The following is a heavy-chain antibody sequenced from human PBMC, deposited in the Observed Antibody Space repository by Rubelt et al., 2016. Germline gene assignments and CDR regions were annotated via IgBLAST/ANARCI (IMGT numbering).Heavy chain of an antibody. CDR1: GFTFSDHC. CDR2: IYSGGTT. V-gene: IGHV3-53*01. J-gene: IGHJ4*02. D-gene: IGHD2-15*01. Sequence: FIGAGGSLRLSCAASGFTFSDHCMSWVRQAPGKGLEWVSIIYSGGTTYYADSVRGRFTISRDTSKNTLYLQMNSLRAEDTAIYYCAKSGCSGGSCYFYYFDSWGQGTLVTVSS. CDR3: AKSGCSGGSCYFYYFDS.